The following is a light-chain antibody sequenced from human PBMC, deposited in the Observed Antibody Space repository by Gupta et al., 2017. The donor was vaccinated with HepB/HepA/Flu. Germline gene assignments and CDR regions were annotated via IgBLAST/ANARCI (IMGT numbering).Light chain of an antibody. CDR1: SSNIGSTT. V-gene: IGLV1-44*01. CDR2: HNN. Sequence: QSVLTQSPSASGPPGQTVTISCSGSSSNIGSTTVNWYQQLPGTAPKLFIYHNNQRPSGVPDRFSGSKSGTSATLAISGLQAEDEADYYCATWDDGLSRLVFGGGTTLTVL. J-gene: IGLJ2*01. CDR3: ATWDDGLSRLV.